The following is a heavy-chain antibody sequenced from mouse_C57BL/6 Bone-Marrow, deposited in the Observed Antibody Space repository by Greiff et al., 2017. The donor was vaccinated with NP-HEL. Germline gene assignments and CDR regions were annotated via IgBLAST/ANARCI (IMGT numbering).Heavy chain of an antibody. CDR2: ISSGGSYT. CDR1: GFTFSSYG. CDR3: ARQRQLRLRHFDY. D-gene: IGHD3-2*02. J-gene: IGHJ2*01. Sequence: EVQGVESGGDLVKPGGSLKLSCAASGFTFSSYGMSWVRQTPDKRLEWVATISSGGSYTYYPDSVKGRFTISRDNAKNTLYLQMSSLKSEDTAMYDCARQRQLRLRHFDYWGQGTTLTVSS. V-gene: IGHV5-6*01.